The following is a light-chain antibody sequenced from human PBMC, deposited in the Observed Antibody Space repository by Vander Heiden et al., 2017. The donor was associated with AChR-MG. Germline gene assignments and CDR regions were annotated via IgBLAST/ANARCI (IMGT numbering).Light chain of an antibody. CDR3: NSRDSSGNHLNVV. CDR1: SLRSYY. Sequence: SSELTQDPAVSVALGQTVRITCQGDSLRSYYASWYQQKPGQAPVLVSYGKNNRPSGIPDRFSGSSSGNTASLTITGAQAEDEADYYCNSRDSSGNHLNVVFGGGTKLTVL. J-gene: IGLJ2*01. CDR2: GKN. V-gene: IGLV3-19*01.